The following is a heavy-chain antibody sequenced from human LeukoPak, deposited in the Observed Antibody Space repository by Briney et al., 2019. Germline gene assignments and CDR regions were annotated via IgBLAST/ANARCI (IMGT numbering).Heavy chain of an antibody. V-gene: IGHV4-59*08. CDR3: ASGSLAVAGRGFDY. J-gene: IGHJ4*02. D-gene: IGHD6-19*01. CDR1: GGSISSYY. CDR2: IYYSGST. Sequence: PSETLSLTCTVSGGSISSYYWSWIRQPPGKGLEWIGYIYYSGSTYYNPSLKSRVTISVDTSKNQFSLKLSSVTAADTAVYYCASGSLAVAGRGFDYWGQGTLVTVSS.